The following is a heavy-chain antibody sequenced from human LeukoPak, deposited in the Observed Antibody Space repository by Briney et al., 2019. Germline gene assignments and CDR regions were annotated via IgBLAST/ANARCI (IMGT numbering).Heavy chain of an antibody. V-gene: IGHV1-46*01. D-gene: IGHD2-15*01. J-gene: IGHJ6*02. CDR3: AREVASYYYYYGMDV. CDR2: INPSGGST. CDR1: GYTFTSYY. Sequence: ASVKVSCKASGYTFTSYYMHWVRQAPGQGLEWMGIINPSGGSTSYAQKFQGRVTMTRDTSTSTVYMELSSLRSEDTAVYYCAREVASYYYYYGMDVWGQGTPVTVSS.